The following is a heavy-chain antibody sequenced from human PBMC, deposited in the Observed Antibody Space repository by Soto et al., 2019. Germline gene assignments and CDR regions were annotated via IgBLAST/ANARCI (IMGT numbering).Heavy chain of an antibody. D-gene: IGHD3-22*01. CDR3: ERHGTMIGVPKGYYYYGMDV. CDR1: GFTFSSYS. J-gene: IGHJ6*02. CDR2: ISSSSSYI. Sequence: EVQLVESGGGLVQPGGSLRLSCAASGFTFSSYSMNWVRQAPGKGLEWVSSISSSSSYIYYADSVKGRFTISRDNAKNSRYLKMNRLRDEDTAVYSCERHGTMIGVPKGYYYYGMDVWGQGTTVTVSS. V-gene: IGHV3-21*01.